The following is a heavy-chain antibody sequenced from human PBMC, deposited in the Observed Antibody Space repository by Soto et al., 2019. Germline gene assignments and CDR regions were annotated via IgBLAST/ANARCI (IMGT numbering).Heavy chain of an antibody. D-gene: IGHD6-13*01. CDR2: ISSSSSYT. V-gene: IGHV3-11*05. J-gene: IGHJ4*02. Sequence: GGSLRLSCAASGFTFSDYYMSWIRQAPGKGLEWVSYISSSSSYTNYADSVKGRFTISRDNAKNSLYLQMNSLRAEDTAVYYCARVRKAAAATPPLFWGQGTLVTVSS. CDR3: ARVRKAAAATPPLF. CDR1: GFTFSDYY.